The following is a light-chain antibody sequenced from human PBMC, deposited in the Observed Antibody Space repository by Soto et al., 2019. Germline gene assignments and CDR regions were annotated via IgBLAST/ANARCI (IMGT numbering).Light chain of an antibody. J-gene: IGKJ4*01. Sequence: DIQMTQSPSTLSASVGDSVTITCRASERISSWLAWYQQKPGKVPKLLIYDASTLESGVPSRFSGSGFGTEFTLTISRLQPDDFAVYYCQQYDDWPPAFGGGTKVEIK. CDR1: ERISSW. CDR2: DAS. V-gene: IGKV1-5*01. CDR3: QQYDDWPPA.